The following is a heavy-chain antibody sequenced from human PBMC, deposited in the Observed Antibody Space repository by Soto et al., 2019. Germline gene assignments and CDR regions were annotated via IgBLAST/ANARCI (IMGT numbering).Heavy chain of an antibody. D-gene: IGHD6-13*01. CDR2: INAGNDDT. J-gene: IGHJ5*02. CDR3: ARARSVGKRSWNWFDP. CDR1: GYTFSDYD. Sequence: QVQLVQSGAEVKKPGASVKVSCETSGYTFSDYDVNWVRQAPGQGLEWMGWINAGNDDTKYSPKFQGRVTITRDPSASTAYVELTSLTSEDTAVYYCARARSVGKRSWNWFDPWGQGTLVTVSS. V-gene: IGHV1-3*01.